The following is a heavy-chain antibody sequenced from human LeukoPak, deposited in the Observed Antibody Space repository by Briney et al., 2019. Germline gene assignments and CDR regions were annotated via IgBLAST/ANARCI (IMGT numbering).Heavy chain of an antibody. J-gene: IGHJ5*02. V-gene: IGHV4-59*05. CDR3: ARRLSSSWYGDVGFDP. CDR1: GGSISSYY. Sequence: PSETLSLTCTVSGGSISSYYWSWIRQPPGKGLEWIGSIYYSGSTYYNPSLKSRVTISVDTSKNQFSLKLSSVTAADTAVYYCARRLSSSWYGDVGFDPWGQGTLVTVSS. CDR2: IYYSGST. D-gene: IGHD6-13*01.